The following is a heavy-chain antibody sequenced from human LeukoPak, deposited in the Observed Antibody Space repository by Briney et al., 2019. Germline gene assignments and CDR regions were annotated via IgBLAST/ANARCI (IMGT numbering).Heavy chain of an antibody. D-gene: IGHD3-10*01. CDR3: AREESDYYYGMDV. J-gene: IGHJ6*02. Sequence: SETLSLTCTVSGGSVSSGSYYWSWIRQPAGKGLEWIGHISTSGSTNYNPSLKSRVTISLDTSKNQFSLNLSSVTAADTAVYYCAREESDYYYGMDVWGQGTTVTVSS. CDR2: ISTSGST. CDR1: GGSVSSGSYY. V-gene: IGHV4-61*09.